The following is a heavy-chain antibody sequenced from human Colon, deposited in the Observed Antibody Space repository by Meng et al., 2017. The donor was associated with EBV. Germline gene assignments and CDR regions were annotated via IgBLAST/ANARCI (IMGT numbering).Heavy chain of an antibody. CDR3: ARVSSGWDYFDY. CDR2: IYYSGST. V-gene: IGHV4-31*03. Sequence: QVQLQESGPGLVKPSQTLPLTGTVSGGSVSSGRYYWTWIRQHPGKGLEWFGHIYYSGSTFYNPSLKRRVIISIDTSKNQFSLNLRSVTAADTAVYYRARVSSGWDYFDYWGQGTLVTVSS. CDR1: GGSVSSGRYY. J-gene: IGHJ4*02. D-gene: IGHD6-19*01.